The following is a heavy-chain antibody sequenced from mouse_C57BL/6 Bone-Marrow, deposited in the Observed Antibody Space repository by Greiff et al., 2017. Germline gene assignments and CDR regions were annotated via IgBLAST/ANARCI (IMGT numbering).Heavy chain of an antibody. V-gene: IGHV5-4*01. J-gene: IGHJ1*03. CDR3: ARADITTVVGYFDV. CDR2: ISDGGSYT. D-gene: IGHD1-1*01. CDR1: GFTFSSYA. Sequence: EVQLVESGGGLVKPGGSLKLSCAASGFTFSSYAMSWVRQTPEKRLEWVATISDGGSYTYYPDNVKGRFTISRDNAKNNLYLQMSHLKSEDTAMYYCARADITTVVGYFDVWGTGTTVTVSS.